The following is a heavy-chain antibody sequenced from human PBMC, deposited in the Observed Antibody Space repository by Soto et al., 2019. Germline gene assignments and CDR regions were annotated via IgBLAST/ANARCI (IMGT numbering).Heavy chain of an antibody. CDR1: GGTFSSYS. Sequence: QLVQSGAEVKEPGSSVKVSCKASGGTFSSYSISWVRQAPGQGLEWMGGVIPMVGRATYAQKFQGRVTMVADEDTRTAYMDLSSLRSEETAVYYCERDPGSWTYSYFDYWGQGTVISVAS. J-gene: IGHJ4*02. V-gene: IGHV1-69*01. CDR3: ERDPGSWTYSYFDY. D-gene: IGHD1-26*01. CDR2: VIPMVGRA.